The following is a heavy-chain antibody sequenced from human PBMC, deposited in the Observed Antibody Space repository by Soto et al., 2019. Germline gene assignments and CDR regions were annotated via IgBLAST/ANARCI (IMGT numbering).Heavy chain of an antibody. V-gene: IGHV3-43D*04. D-gene: IGHD3-22*01. J-gene: IGHJ6*02. CDR3: AKALDSANYYGMDV. CDR1: GFTFDDYA. CDR2: ISWDGGST. Sequence: GGSLRLSCAASGFTFDDYAMHWVRQAPGKGLEWVSLISWDGGSTYYADSVKGRFTISRDNSKNSLYLQMNSLRAEDTALYYCAKALDSANYYGMDVWGQGTTVTVSS.